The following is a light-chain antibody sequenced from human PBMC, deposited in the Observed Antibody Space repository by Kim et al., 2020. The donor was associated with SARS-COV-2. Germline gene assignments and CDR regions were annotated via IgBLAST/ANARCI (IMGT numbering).Light chain of an antibody. Sequence: EIVLTQSPGTLSLSPGERATLSCRASQSVSSTYLAWYQQQSGQAPRLLIYGASSRATGIPDRFSGSGSGTDFTLTISRLEPEDFAVYYCQQYSSSPYTFGQGTKLEI. J-gene: IGKJ2*01. V-gene: IGKV3-20*01. CDR1: QSVSSTY. CDR2: GAS. CDR3: QQYSSSPYT.